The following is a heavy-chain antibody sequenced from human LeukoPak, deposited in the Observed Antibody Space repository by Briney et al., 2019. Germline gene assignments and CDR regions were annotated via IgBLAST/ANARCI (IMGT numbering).Heavy chain of an antibody. CDR1: GFTFSDYY. CDR2: ISSSGSTI. CDR3: ARDTLTYSSSWYDY. J-gene: IGHJ4*02. D-gene: IGHD6-13*01. Sequence: GGSLRLSCAASGFTFSDYYMSWIRQAPGKGLEWVSYISSSGSTIYYADSVKGRFTISRDNAKNSLYLQMNSLRAEDTAVYYCARDTLTYSSSWYDYWGQGTLVTVSS. V-gene: IGHV3-11*04.